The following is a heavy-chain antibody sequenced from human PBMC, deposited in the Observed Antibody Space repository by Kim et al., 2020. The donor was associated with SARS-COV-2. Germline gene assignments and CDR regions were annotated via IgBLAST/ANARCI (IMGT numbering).Heavy chain of an antibody. CDR2: INGDGSYA. J-gene: IGHJ2*01. Sequence: GGSLRLSCAASGFTFDDYAMHWVRLTPGKSLEFVSIINGDGSYAGYADSVRGRFTISRDNNRNSLYLQVNSLTIEDTAFYYCAKEAGRELNRGRRFFDLWGRGTVVGVSS. D-gene: IGHD1-26*01. CDR1: GFTFDDYA. CDR3: AKEAGRELNRGRRFFDL. V-gene: IGHV3-43*02.